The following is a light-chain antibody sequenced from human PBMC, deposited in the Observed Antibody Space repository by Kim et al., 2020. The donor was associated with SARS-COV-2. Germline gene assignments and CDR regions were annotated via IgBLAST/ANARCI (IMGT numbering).Light chain of an antibody. CDR3: MQGIDIPRT. CDR1: RSLLHSDGKTY. J-gene: IGKJ1*01. CDR2: EVS. V-gene: IGKV2-29*02. Sequence: DIVMTQTPLSLSVTPGQPASISCRSSRSLLHSDGKTYLYWYLQKPGQSPQSLIYEVSRRFAGVPDKFSGSGSGTDFTLKISRVEAEDVGVYYCMQGIDIPRTFGQGTKVDIK.